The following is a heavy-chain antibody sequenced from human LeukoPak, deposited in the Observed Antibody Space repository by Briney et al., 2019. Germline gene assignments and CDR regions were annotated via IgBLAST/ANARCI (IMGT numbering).Heavy chain of an antibody. CDR1: GFTFDDYA. D-gene: IGHD3-22*01. V-gene: IGHV3-9*01. CDR2: ISWNSGSI. J-gene: IGHJ4*02. Sequence: GRSLRLSCAASGFTFDDYAMHWVRQAPGKGLEWVSGISWNSGSIGYADSVKGRFTISRDNAKNSLYLQMNSLRAEDTAVYYCARARPSSGNDYWGQGTLVTVSS. CDR3: ARARPSSGNDY.